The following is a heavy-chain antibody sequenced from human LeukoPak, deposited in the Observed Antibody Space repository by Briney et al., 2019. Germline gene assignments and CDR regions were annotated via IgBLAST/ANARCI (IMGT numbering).Heavy chain of an antibody. Sequence: PSETLSLTCAVSGYSISSNWWGWIRQPPGKGLEWIGSIYYSGSTNYNPSLKSRVTMSVDTSKNQFSLKLSSVTALDTAVYYCARTISGIYDAFDIWGQGTMVTVSS. CDR3: ARTISGIYDAFDI. CDR2: IYYSGST. J-gene: IGHJ3*02. V-gene: IGHV4-28*06. CDR1: GYSISSNW. D-gene: IGHD3-10*01.